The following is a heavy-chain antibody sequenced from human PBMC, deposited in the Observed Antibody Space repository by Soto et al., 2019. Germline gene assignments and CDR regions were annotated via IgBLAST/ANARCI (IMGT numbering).Heavy chain of an antibody. D-gene: IGHD2-2*01. V-gene: IGHV4-61*01. Sequence: SETLSLTXTVSGGSVSSGSYYWSWIRQPPGKGLEWIGYIYYSGSTNYNPSLKSRVTISVDTSKNQFSLKLSSVTAADTAVYYCARDQVVGYCSSTSCYGGYYYYGMDVWGQGTTVTVSS. J-gene: IGHJ6*02. CDR1: GGSVSSGSYY. CDR3: ARDQVVGYCSSTSCYGGYYYYGMDV. CDR2: IYYSGST.